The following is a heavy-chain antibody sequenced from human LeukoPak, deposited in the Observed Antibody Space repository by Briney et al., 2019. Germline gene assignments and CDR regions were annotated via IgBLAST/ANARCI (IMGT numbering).Heavy chain of an antibody. CDR3: ARSYKYGYDF. CDR2: PYYRSKWSN. V-gene: IGHV6-1*01. J-gene: IGHJ4*02. Sequence: SQTLSLTCAISGDSVSSNSVGWHWIRQSPSRGLEWLGRPYYRSKWSNDYALSVKSRLTFNPDTSKNQFSLQLNSVTPDDTAVYYCARSYKYGYDFRGQGTLVTVSS. CDR1: GDSVSSNSVG. D-gene: IGHD5-24*01.